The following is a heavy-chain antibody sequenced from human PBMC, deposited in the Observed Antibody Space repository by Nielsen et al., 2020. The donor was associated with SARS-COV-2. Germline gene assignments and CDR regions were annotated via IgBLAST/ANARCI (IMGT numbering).Heavy chain of an antibody. J-gene: IGHJ4*02. CDR3: ARGLGYSVHFDS. V-gene: IGHV4-31*03. CDR1: GDSINSGGYY. D-gene: IGHD5/OR15-5a*01. Sequence: SETLSLTCTASGDSINSGGYYWSWIRHHPGKGLEWMGYIYYKGSTSYNPSLKSRLTISVDTSNNQFSLRLSSVTAADTAMYYCARGLGYSVHFDSWGQGTLVTVSS. CDR2: IYYKGST.